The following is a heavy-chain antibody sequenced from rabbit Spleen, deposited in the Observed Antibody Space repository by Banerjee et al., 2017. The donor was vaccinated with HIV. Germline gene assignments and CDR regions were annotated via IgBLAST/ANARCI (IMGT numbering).Heavy chain of an antibody. CDR1: GFSFRSGYD. J-gene: IGHJ4*01. CDR2: IHAGSSGTT. D-gene: IGHD1-1*01. Sequence: QSLEESGGDLVKPGASLTLTCTASGFSFRSGYDMCWVRQAPGKGLEWIACIHAGSSGTTYYASWAKGRFTISKTSSTTVTLQMTSLTAADTATYFCARDLVGVIGWNFYLWGPGTLVTVS. V-gene: IGHV1S40*01. CDR3: ARDLVGVIGWNFYL.